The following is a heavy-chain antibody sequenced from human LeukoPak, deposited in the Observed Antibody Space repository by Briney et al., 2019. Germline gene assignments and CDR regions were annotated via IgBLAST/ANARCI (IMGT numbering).Heavy chain of an antibody. V-gene: IGHV3-30*18. J-gene: IGHJ4*02. D-gene: IGHD3-10*01. CDR3: AKDQGVWFGRPYYFDY. CDR1: GFTFSSYG. Sequence: GRSLRLSCAASGFTFSSYGMHWVRQAPGKGLEWVAVISYDGSNKYYADSVKGRFTISRDNSKNTLYLQMNSLRAGDTAVYYCAKDQGVWFGRPYYFDYWGQGTLVTVSS. CDR2: ISYDGSNK.